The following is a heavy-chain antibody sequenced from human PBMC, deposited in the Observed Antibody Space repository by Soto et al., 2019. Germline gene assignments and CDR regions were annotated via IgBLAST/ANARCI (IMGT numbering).Heavy chain of an antibody. D-gene: IGHD1-26*01. J-gene: IGHJ4*02. CDR2: VYPSGTT. CDR3: ERGGGSYYIAY. Sequence: QVQLQESGPGLVKPSETLSLTCSVSGGSVSSGSYSWSWMRQPPGKGLEWIGYVYPSGTTNYNPSRKSRVTISVDTSKSQFSLKLSSVTAADTAVYYCERGGGSYYIAYWGQGTLVTVSS. V-gene: IGHV4-61*01. CDR1: GGSVSSGSYS.